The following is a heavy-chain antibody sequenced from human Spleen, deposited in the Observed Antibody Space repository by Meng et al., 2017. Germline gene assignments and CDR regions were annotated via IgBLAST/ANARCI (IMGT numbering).Heavy chain of an antibody. CDR1: GFSFSDYV. CDR3: ARETGTTFVYYYYYGMDV. Sequence: GGSLRLSCAASGFSFSDYVIHWVRQTPGKGLEWVALISKDGSNKHFADSVKGRFTISRDNSKNTLYLQMNSLRAEDTAVYYCARETGTTFVYYYYYGMDVWGQGTTVTVSS. V-gene: IGHV3-30*04. J-gene: IGHJ6*02. CDR2: ISKDGSNK. D-gene: IGHD1-1*01.